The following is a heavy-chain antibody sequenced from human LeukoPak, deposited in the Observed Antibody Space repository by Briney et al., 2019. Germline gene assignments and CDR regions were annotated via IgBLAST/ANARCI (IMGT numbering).Heavy chain of an antibody. D-gene: IGHD5-24*01. Sequence: SETLSLTCAVYGGSFSAYYWSWIRHPPAKGLEWIGAINHSGSTNYNPSLKSRVTISVDTSKNQFSLKLSSVTAADTAVYYCARVGVEMATIGDYYFDYWGQGTLVTVSS. CDR3: ARVGVEMATIGDYYFDY. CDR2: INHSGST. J-gene: IGHJ4*02. CDR1: GGSFSAYY. V-gene: IGHV4-34*01.